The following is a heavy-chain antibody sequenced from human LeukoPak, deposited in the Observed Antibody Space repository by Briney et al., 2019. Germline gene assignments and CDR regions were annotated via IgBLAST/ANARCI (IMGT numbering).Heavy chain of an antibody. J-gene: IGHJ4*02. D-gene: IGHD3-22*01. V-gene: IGHV3-21*01. CDR2: ISSSSSYI. CDR3: ARDVEYYYDSSGYDTFDY. Sequence: GGSLRLSCAASGFTFSSYSMNWARQAPGKGLEWVSSISSSSSYIYYADSVKGRFTISRDNAKNSLYLQMNSLRAEDTAVYYCARDVEYYYDSSGYDTFDYWGQGTLVTVSS. CDR1: GFTFSSYS.